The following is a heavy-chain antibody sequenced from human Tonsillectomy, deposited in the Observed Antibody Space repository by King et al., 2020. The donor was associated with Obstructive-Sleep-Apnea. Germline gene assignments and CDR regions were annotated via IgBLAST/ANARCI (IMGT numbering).Heavy chain of an antibody. J-gene: IGHJ6*02. CDR1: GYTFTSYG. CDR3: ARERMKLLWFGESYYGMDV. CDR2: ISAYNGNT. Sequence: QLVQSGAEVKKPGASVKVSCKASGYTFTSYGISWVRQDPGQGLEWMGWISAYNGNTNYAQKLQGRLTMTTDTSTSTAYMELRSLRSDDTAVYYCARERMKLLWFGESYYGMDVWGQGTTVTVSS. V-gene: IGHV1-18*01. D-gene: IGHD3-10*01.